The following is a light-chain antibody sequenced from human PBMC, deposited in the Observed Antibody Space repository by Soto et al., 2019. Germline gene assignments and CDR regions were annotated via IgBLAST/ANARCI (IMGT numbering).Light chain of an antibody. V-gene: IGLV2-14*03. Sequence: QSALTQPASVSGSPGQSITISCTGTSSDVGGSDYVSWYQQHPGKVPKLMIYEVFRRPSGISDRFSGSKSGNTASLTISGLQAEDEADYYCCSYTTTSTFVFGGGTKVTVL. CDR2: EVF. J-gene: IGLJ2*01. CDR1: SSDVGGSDY. CDR3: CSYTTTSTFV.